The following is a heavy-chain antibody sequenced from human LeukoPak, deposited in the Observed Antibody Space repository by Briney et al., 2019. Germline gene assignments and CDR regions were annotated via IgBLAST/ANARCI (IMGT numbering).Heavy chain of an antibody. J-gene: IGHJ4*02. CDR3: ARNLGYSSGWYSDY. Sequence: PGESLKISCKGSGYTFSSYWIGWVRQTPGKGLEWMGIIYPGDSDTRYSPSFKGQVTMSADKSINTAYLQWSSLKASDTAMYYCARNLGYSSGWYSDYWGQGTLVTVSS. V-gene: IGHV5-51*01. D-gene: IGHD6-19*01. CDR1: GYTFSSYW. CDR2: IYPGDSDT.